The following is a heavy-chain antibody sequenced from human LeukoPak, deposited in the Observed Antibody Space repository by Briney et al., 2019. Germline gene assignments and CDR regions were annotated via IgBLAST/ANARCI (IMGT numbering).Heavy chain of an antibody. Sequence: PSETLSLTCTVSGDSISSFYRSWIRQPAGKGLEWIGRIYNSGSTNYNPSLKSRVTISVDTSKNKFSLKLSSVTAADTAVYYCARNSGSFYFDSWGQGTLVTVSS. CDR2: IYNSGST. D-gene: IGHD1-26*01. CDR1: GDSISSFY. J-gene: IGHJ4*02. V-gene: IGHV4-4*07. CDR3: ARNSGSFYFDS.